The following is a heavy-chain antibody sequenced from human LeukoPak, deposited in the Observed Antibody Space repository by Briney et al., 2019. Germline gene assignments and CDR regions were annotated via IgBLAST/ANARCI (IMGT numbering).Heavy chain of an antibody. CDR3: ARVISGYDAYFDY. Sequence: GASVKVSCKASGYTFTGYYMHWVRQAPGRGLEWMGWINPNSGGTNYAQKFQGRVTMTRDTSISTAYMELSRLRSDDTAVYYCARVISGYDAYFDYWGQGTLVTVSS. J-gene: IGHJ4*02. CDR1: GYTFTGYY. V-gene: IGHV1-2*02. CDR2: INPNSGGT. D-gene: IGHD5-12*01.